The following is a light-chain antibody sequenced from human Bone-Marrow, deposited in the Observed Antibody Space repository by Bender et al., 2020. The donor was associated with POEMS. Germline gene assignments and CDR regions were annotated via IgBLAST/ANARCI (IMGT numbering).Light chain of an antibody. CDR2: DVT. CDR1: SSDAG. V-gene: IGLV2-14*02. Sequence: QSALTQPASVSGSPGQSVTISCTGASSDAGVSWYQLHPGKAPKFMIYDVTERPSGISNRFSGSKSGNTASLTISGLQAEDEAHYYCSSYTSASAPLFGGGTELTVL. CDR3: SSYTSASAPL. J-gene: IGLJ3*02.